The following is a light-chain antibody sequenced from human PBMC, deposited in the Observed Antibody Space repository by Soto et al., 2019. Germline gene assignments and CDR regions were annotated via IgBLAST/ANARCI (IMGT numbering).Light chain of an antibody. CDR3: QQLNAYPLT. J-gene: IGKJ5*01. CDR1: QGTSSY. Sequence: DIHLTDSASCLSSSVGARVTITFRASQGTSSYLYWFQKKPGRAPKLLIYGASTLQSGVPARFSGSGYGTDLTITISNMQTEDFETYYCQQLNAYPLTFGQGTRLEIK. V-gene: IGKV1-9*01. CDR2: GAS.